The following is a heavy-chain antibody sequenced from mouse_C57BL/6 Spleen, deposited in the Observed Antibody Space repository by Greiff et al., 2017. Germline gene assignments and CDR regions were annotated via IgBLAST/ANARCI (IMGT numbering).Heavy chain of an antibody. Sequence: VQLQPPGAELVKPGASVKMSCKASGYTFTSYWITWVKQRPGQGLEWIGDIYPGSGSTNYNEKFKSKATLTVDTSSSTAYMQLSRLTSEAAAVYYCARKCYGSSEAYWGQGTLVTVSA. D-gene: IGHD1-1*01. V-gene: IGHV1-55*01. CDR1: GYTFTSYW. J-gene: IGHJ3*01. CDR2: IYPGSGST. CDR3: ARKCYGSSEAY.